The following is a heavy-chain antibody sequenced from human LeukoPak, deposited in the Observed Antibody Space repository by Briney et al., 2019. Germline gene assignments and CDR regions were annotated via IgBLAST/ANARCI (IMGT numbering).Heavy chain of an antibody. D-gene: IGHD3-10*01. J-gene: IGHJ4*02. CDR1: GGSVSSGGYS. V-gene: IGHV4-30-2*01. CDR3: ARGLGRYYGSGSYYAYFDY. Sequence: PSETLSLTCTVSGGSVSSGGYSWSWIRQPPGKGLEWIGYIYHSGSTYYNPSLKSRVTISVDRSKNQFSLKLSSVTAADTAVYYCARGLGRYYGSGSYYAYFDYWGQGTLVTVSS. CDR2: IYHSGST.